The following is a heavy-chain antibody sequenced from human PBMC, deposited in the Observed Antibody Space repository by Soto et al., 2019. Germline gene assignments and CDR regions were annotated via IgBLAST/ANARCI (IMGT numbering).Heavy chain of an antibody. Sequence: PGESLKISCNSSGYSFTKYWIGWVRQMPGKGLELMGIIYPSDSDTRYSPSFQGQVTISADKSINTAYLQWSSLKASDTAMYYCARRESSYYGMDVWGQGTTVTVSS. CDR2: IYPSDSDT. CDR1: GYSFTKYW. CDR3: ARRESSYYGMDV. V-gene: IGHV5-51*01. D-gene: IGHD3-10*01. J-gene: IGHJ6*02.